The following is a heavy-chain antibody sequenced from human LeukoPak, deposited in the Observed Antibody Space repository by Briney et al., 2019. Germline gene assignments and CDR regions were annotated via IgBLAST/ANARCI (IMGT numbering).Heavy chain of an antibody. V-gene: IGHV4-39*07. J-gene: IGHJ5*02. D-gene: IGHD3-3*02. CDR3: ARGPSHFWSGYYPINWFDP. CDR2: INHRGRT. Sequence: PSDTLSLTCTVSGGSLSSISYYWSSVRQPPGTGLEWDGPINHRGRTYYNPSLKSRVTISVDTSKNRSSLKLSFVTAADTAVYYCARGPSHFWSGYYPINWFDPWGQGTLVTVSS. CDR1: GGSLSSISYY.